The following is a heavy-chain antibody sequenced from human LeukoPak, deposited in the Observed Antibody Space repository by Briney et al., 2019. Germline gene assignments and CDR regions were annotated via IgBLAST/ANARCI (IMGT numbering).Heavy chain of an antibody. Sequence: ASVKVSCKASGYTFTGYGISWVRQAPGQGLEWMGWISAYNGNTNYAQKLQGRVTMTTDTSTSTAYMELRSLRSDDTAVYYCAREGGRVVVPRAHPYGMDVWGQGTTVTVSS. CDR3: AREGGRVVVPRAHPYGMDV. CDR1: GYTFTGYG. J-gene: IGHJ6*02. V-gene: IGHV1-18*01. CDR2: ISAYNGNT. D-gene: IGHD2-2*01.